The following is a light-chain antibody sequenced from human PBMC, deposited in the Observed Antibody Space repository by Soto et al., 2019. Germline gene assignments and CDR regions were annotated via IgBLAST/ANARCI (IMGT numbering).Light chain of an antibody. CDR1: QSVDTW. CDR2: RAS. J-gene: IGKJ4*01. V-gene: IGKV1-5*03. Sequence: DILMTQFPSTLSASVGDRVTITCRASQSVDTWLAWYQQKPGKAPSLLIYRASSLVSGVPSRFSGSGSGTEFPLIIRSLQLDDFASYYFQQYNKYPITFGQGTKVEVK. CDR3: QQYNKYPIT.